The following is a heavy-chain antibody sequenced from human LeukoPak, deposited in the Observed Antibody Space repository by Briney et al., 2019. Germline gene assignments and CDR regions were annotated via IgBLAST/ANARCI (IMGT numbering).Heavy chain of an antibody. CDR3: APIGSSSPY. CDR2: IWYDGSNK. J-gene: IGHJ4*02. D-gene: IGHD6-6*01. V-gene: IGHV3-30*02. CDR1: GFTFSSYG. Sequence: TGGSLRLSCAASGFTFSSYGMHWVRQAPGKGLEWVAVIWYDGSNKYYADSVKGRFTISRDNSKNALYLQMNSLRAEDTAVYYCAPIGSSSPYWGQGTLVTVSS.